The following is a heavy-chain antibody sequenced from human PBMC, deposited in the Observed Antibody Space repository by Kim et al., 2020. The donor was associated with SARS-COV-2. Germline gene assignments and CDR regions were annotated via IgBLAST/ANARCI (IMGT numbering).Heavy chain of an antibody. V-gene: IGHV4-31*02. Sequence: SLKSRVTISVDTSKNQFSLKLSSVTAADTAVYYCARGRITIFGVVTEFDYWGQETLVTVSS. CDR3: ARGRITIFGVVTEFDY. D-gene: IGHD3-3*01. J-gene: IGHJ4*02.